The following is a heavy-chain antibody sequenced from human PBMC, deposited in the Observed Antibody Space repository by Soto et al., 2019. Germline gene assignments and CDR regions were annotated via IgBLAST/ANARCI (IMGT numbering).Heavy chain of an antibody. J-gene: IGHJ4*02. CDR2: IYYSGST. CDR3: ARRPNSMTYHDY. V-gene: IGHV4-39*01. Sequence: PSETLSLTCTVSGDSISSGSYCWGWIRQPPGKGLEWIGTIYYSGSTYYNPSLKSRVTISVNTSKNQFSLKLSSVTAADTAVYYCARRPNSMTYHDYWGQGTLVNVSS. CDR1: GDSISSGSYC. D-gene: IGHD3-22*01.